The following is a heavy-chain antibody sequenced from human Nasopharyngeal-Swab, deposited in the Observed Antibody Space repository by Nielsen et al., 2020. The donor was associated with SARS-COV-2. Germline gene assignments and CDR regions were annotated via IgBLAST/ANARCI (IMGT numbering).Heavy chain of an antibody. D-gene: IGHD3-10*01. CDR1: GFTFSNAW. V-gene: IGHV3-15*01. CDR3: TTRRLWFGELLMSDY. J-gene: IGHJ4*02. CDR2: IKSKTDGGTT. Sequence: GGSLRLSCAASGFTFSNAWMSWVRQAPGKGLEWVGRIKSKTDGGTTDYAAPVKGRFTISRDDSKNTLYLQMNSLKTEDTAVYYCTTRRLWFGELLMSDYWGQGTLATVSS.